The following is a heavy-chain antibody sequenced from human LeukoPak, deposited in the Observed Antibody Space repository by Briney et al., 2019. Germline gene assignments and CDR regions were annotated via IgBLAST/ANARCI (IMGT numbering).Heavy chain of an antibody. J-gene: IGHJ4*02. Sequence: ASVKVSCKASGYTFTSYGISWERQAPGQGLEWMGWISAYNGNTNYAQKLQGRVTMTRDTSTSTVYMELSSLRSEDTAVYYCARGSGFSSGWPNPPDYWGQGTLVTVSS. CDR1: GYTFTSYG. CDR2: ISAYNGNT. V-gene: IGHV1-18*01. D-gene: IGHD6-19*01. CDR3: ARGSGFSSGWPNPPDY.